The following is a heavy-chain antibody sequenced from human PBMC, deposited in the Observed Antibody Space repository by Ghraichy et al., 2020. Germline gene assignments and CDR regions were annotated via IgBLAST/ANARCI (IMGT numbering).Heavy chain of an antibody. CDR3: AARTMVRGVIIPFDY. Sequence: SCKASGFTFSSYAMSWVRQAPGKGLEWVSAISGSGGSTYYADSVKGRFTISRDNSKNTLYLQMNSLRAEDTAVYYCAARTMVRGVIIPFDYWGQGTLVTVSS. CDR2: ISGSGGST. D-gene: IGHD3-10*01. V-gene: IGHV3-23*01. J-gene: IGHJ4*02. CDR1: GFTFSSYA.